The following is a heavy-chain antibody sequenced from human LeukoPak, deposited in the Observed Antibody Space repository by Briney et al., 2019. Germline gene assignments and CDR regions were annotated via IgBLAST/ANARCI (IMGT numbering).Heavy chain of an antibody. CDR2: ISAYNGGT. CDR3: ARGGTYYPCIDY. J-gene: IGHJ4*01. V-gene: IGHV1-18*01. CDR1: GYSFSTTY. Sequence: VSVRVSCKAFGYSFSTTYINWVRQAPGQGLEWMGRISAYNGGTAYAQKFQGRVTMTTDSSTTTAYLHLASLRSDDTAVYYCARGGTYYPCIDYWGQGTLVTVSS. D-gene: IGHD1-26*01.